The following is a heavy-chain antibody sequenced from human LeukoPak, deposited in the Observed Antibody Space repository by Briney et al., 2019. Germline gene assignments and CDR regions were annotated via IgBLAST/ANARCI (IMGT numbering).Heavy chain of an antibody. CDR3: ARELTYSSSSFWFDP. CDR1: GGSISSYY. J-gene: IGHJ5*02. D-gene: IGHD6-13*01. V-gene: IGHV4-4*07. CDR2: IYTSGST. Sequence: SETLSLTCTVSGGSISSYYWSWIRQPAGKGLGWIGRIYTSGSTNYNPSLKSRVTMSVDTSKNQFSPKLSSVTAADTAVYYCARELTYSSSSFWFDPWGQGTLVTVSS.